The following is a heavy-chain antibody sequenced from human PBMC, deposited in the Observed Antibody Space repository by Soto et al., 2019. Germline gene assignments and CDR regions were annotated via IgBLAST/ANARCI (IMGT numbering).Heavy chain of an antibody. CDR2: IIPIFGTA. J-gene: IGHJ6*04. V-gene: IGHV1-69*06. CDR3: ARGGYTPRGDISGELYYYYNDMDV. CDR1: GGTFSSYA. D-gene: IGHD6-13*01. Sequence: ASVKVSCKASGGTFSSYAISWVRQAPGQGLEWMGGIIPIFGTANYAQKFQGRVTITADKSTSTAYMELSSLRSEDTAVYYCARGGYTPRGDISGELYYYYNDMDVWGRGTTVTASS.